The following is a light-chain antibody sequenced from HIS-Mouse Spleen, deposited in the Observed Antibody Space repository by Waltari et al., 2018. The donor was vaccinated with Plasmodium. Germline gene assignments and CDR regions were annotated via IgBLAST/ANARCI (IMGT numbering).Light chain of an antibody. CDR1: QGLSSY. V-gene: IGKV1D-8*02. Sequence: AIWMTQSPSLLSASTGDRVTISCRMSQGLSSYLAWYQQKPGKAPELLIYAASTLQSGVPSRFSGSGSGTDFTLTISCLQSEDFATYYWQQYYSFPRTFGQGTKVEIK. CDR2: AAS. CDR3: QQYYSFPRT. J-gene: IGKJ1*01.